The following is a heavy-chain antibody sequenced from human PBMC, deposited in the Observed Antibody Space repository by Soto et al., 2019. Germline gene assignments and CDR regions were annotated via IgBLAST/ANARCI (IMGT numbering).Heavy chain of an antibody. CDR2: IWYDGSNK. Sequence: QVQLVESGGGVVQPGRSLRLSCAASGFTFSRYGMHWVHQAPGKGLEWVAVIWYDGSNKYYADSVKGRFTISRDNSKNTLYLQMNSLRAEDTAVYYCARDLAGYYYYYGMDAWGQGTTVTVSS. CDR3: ARDLAGYYYYYGMDA. V-gene: IGHV3-33*01. D-gene: IGHD2-15*01. J-gene: IGHJ6*02. CDR1: GFTFSRYG.